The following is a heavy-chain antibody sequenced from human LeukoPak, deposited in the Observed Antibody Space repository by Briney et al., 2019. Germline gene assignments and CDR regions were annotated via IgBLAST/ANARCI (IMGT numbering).Heavy chain of an antibody. CDR3: AREKGRGVISPYYDC. CDR1: GFTVSSNY. D-gene: IGHD3-10*01. Sequence: GGSLRLSCAASGFTVSSNYMSWVRQSPGKGLEWVSVIYSDGSTYYEDSVKGRFTISRDTSKNTLSLQMSSLRVEDTAVYFCAREKGRGVISPYYDCWGQGTLVTVSS. J-gene: IGHJ4*02. V-gene: IGHV3-53*01. CDR2: IYSDGST.